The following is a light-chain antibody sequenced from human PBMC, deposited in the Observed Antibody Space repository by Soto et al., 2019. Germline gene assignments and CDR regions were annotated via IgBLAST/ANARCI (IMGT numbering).Light chain of an antibody. Sequence: EIVMTQSPATLSVSPGERATLSCRASQSVGSNLAWYQLKPGQAPRLLIYGASTRATGIPARFSGSGSGTEFTLTISSLQSEDFAVYFCQQYNNWPPPTYTFAQGTKLEI. CDR3: QQYNNWPPPTYT. CDR2: GAS. CDR1: QSVGSN. V-gene: IGKV3-15*01. J-gene: IGKJ2*01.